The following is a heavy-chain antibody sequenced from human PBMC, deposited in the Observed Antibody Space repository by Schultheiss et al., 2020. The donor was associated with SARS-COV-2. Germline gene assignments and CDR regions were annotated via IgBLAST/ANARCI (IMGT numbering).Heavy chain of an antibody. CDR3: ARHVVAAGPSFDY. J-gene: IGHJ4*02. CDR2: IYYSGST. CDR1: GGSISSGGYY. Sequence: SETLSLTCTVSGGSISSGGYYWSWIRQHPGKGLEWIGYIYYSGSTYYNPSLKSRVTISVDTSKNQFSLKLSSVTAADTAVYYCARHVVAAGPSFDYWGQGTLVTVSS. D-gene: IGHD6-6*01. V-gene: IGHV4-31*03.